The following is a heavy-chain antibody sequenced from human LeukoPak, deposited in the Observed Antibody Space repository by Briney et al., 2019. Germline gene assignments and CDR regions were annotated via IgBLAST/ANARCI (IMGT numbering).Heavy chain of an antibody. CDR3: ARDLKGSNRLTGYYNPYYGMDV. CDR1: GGSFSGYY. J-gene: IGHJ6*02. D-gene: IGHD3-9*01. V-gene: IGHV4-34*01. Sequence: SETLSLICALYGGSFSGYYWSWIRRPPGKGLEWIGEINHSGSTNYNPSLKSRVTISVDTSKNQLSLKLGSVTAADTAVYYCARDLKGSNRLTGYYNPYYGMDVWGQGTTVTVSS. CDR2: INHSGST.